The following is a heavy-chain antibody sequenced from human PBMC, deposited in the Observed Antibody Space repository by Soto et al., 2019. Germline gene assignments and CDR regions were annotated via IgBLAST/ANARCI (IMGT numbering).Heavy chain of an antibody. CDR2: IYYTGST. CDR3: AVTRGGAHPPDI. J-gene: IGHJ3*02. Sequence: PSETLSLTCNSSGGPLSSFYYSWIRQAPGKGLEWIGYIYYTGSTNYNPSLKSRVAMSVDTSKNQFSLKLTSVTAADTAVYFCAVTRGGAHPPDIWGQGTMVTVSS. D-gene: IGHD2-21*02. CDR1: GGPLSSFY. V-gene: IGHV4-59*01.